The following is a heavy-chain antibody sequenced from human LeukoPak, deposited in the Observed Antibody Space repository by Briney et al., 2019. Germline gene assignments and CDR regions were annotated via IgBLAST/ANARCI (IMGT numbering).Heavy chain of an antibody. V-gene: IGHV3-21*01. Sequence: GGSLRLSCAASGFTFSSYSMNWVRQAPGKGLEWVSSISSSSSYIYYADSVKGRFTISRDNAKNSLYLQMNSLRAEDTAVYYCARDLSDYSTDGRDAFDIWGQGTMVTVSS. D-gene: IGHD4-11*01. J-gene: IGHJ3*02. CDR2: ISSSSSYI. CDR1: GFTFSSYS. CDR3: ARDLSDYSTDGRDAFDI.